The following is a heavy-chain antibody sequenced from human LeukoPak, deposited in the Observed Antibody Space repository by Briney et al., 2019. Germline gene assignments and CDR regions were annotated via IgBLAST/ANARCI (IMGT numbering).Heavy chain of an antibody. D-gene: IGHD3-22*01. Sequence: GESLKISCKGSGYSFTSYWIGWVRQMPGKGLEWMGIIYPGDSDTRYSPSFQGQVTISADKSISTAYLQWSSLKASDTAMYYCARSSYYYDSSGPWFDPWGQGTLVTVSS. CDR1: GYSFTSYW. CDR3: ARSSYYYDSSGPWFDP. V-gene: IGHV5-51*01. J-gene: IGHJ5*02. CDR2: IYPGDSDT.